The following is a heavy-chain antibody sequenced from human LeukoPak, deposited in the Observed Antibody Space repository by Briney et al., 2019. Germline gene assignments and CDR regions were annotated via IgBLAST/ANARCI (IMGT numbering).Heavy chain of an antibody. V-gene: IGHV3-30*03. CDR1: GFSFSTYG. Sequence: PGGSLRLSCAASGFSFSTYGMYWVRQSPGKGLEWVAAISNDGRNKNYADPGEGRFTISRDNSKNTLYLQVNSLRAEDTAVYYCARDSSIDYWGQGTLVTVSS. CDR2: ISNDGRNK. CDR3: ARDSSIDY. J-gene: IGHJ4*02. D-gene: IGHD6-6*01.